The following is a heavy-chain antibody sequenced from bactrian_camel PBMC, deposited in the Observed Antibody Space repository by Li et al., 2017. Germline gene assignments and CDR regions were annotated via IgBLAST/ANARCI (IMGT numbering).Heavy chain of an antibody. CDR3: AASIIILQPASRLRRRSYNH. D-gene: IGHD3*01. V-gene: IGHV3S31*01. J-gene: IGHJ4*01. CDR1: RYIYSGNC. CDR2: IYTGNDDT. Sequence: VQLVESGGGSVQAGGSLRLSCAASRYIYSGNCMGWFRQAPGKGREGVAAIYTGNDDTYYADSVKGRFTISQDNAKNSMSLQMNNLKPEDTAMYYCAASIIILQPASRLRRRSYNHWGQGTQVTVS.